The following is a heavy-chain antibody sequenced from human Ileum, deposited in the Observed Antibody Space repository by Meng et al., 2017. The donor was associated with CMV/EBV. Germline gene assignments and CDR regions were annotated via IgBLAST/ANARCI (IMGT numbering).Heavy chain of an antibody. J-gene: IGHJ4*02. CDR3: TYGWPLKY. CDR2: TWYGSKWYY. Sequence: QVQLHQSRPGLCEPSHTLSFPWSGDSVSISPDSGNWIRQSPSRDLEWLGRTWYGSKWYYEYAVSVKSRITIIPDTSQNQISLQLNSVTSDDTAVYYCTYGWPLKYWGQGSLVTVSS. V-gene: IGHV6-1*01. CDR1: GDSVSISPDS. D-gene: IGHD3-10*01.